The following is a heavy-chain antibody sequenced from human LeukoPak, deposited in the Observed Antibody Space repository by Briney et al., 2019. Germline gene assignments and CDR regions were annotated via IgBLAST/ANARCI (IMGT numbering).Heavy chain of an antibody. D-gene: IGHD6-13*01. Sequence: SETLSLTCTVSGDSFSSYYWSCIRQPPGKGLEWIGYSYHTGSTNYNPSLKSRVTISVDTSKNQFSLKLSSVTAGDTAVYYCASGYSSTWYYFDYWGQGTLVTVSS. CDR2: SYHTGST. V-gene: IGHV4-59*01. CDR3: ASGYSSTWYYFDY. CDR1: GDSFSSYY. J-gene: IGHJ4*02.